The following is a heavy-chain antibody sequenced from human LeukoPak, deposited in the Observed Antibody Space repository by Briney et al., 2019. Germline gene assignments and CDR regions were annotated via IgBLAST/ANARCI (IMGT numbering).Heavy chain of an antibody. V-gene: IGHV3-23*01. CDR2: VSGSGEST. Sequence: GGSLRLSCAASGFSFTNYGMTWVRQAPGKGQEWVATVSGSGESTYYADSVKGRFTISRDNSKNTLYLHMNSLRAEDTAVYYCAKMGGSSSAFFDYWGQGTLVTVSS. CDR3: AKMGGSSSAFFDY. D-gene: IGHD6-6*01. CDR1: GFSFTNYG. J-gene: IGHJ4*02.